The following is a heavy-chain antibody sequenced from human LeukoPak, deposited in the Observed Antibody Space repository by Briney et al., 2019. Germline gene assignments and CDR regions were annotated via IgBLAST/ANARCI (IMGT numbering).Heavy chain of an antibody. V-gene: IGHV4-59*01. J-gene: IGHJ3*02. Sequence: SETLSLTCTVSGGSISSYYWSWIRQPPGKGLEWIGYIYYSGSTNYNPSLKSRVTISVDTSKNQFSLKLSSVTAADTAVYYCARSGSGYVVVVVAATPGAFDIWGQGTMVTVSS. CDR3: ARSGSGYVVVVVAATPGAFDI. D-gene: IGHD2-15*01. CDR1: GGSISSYY. CDR2: IYYSGST.